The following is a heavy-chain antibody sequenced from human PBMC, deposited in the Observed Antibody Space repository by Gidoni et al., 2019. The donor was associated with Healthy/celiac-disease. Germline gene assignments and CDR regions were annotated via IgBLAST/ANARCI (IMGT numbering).Heavy chain of an antibody. D-gene: IGHD3-16*01. V-gene: IGHV5-51*01. CDR2: IYPGDSDT. CDR1: GYSITSYW. Sequence: EVQLVQSGAEVKKPGESLKISCKGSGYSITSYWIGWVRQMPGKGLEWMGLIYPGDSDTRYSPSFQGQVTISADKSISTAYLQWSSLKASDTAMYYCARLGGNHYYYYGMDVWGQGTTVTVSS. J-gene: IGHJ6*02. CDR3: ARLGGNHYYYYGMDV.